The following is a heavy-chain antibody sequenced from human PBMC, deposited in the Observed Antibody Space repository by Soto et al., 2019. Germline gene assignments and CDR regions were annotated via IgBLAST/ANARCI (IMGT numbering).Heavy chain of an antibody. CDR1: GYTFTSYG. CDR2: ISAYNGNT. D-gene: IGHD3-10*01. J-gene: IGHJ4*02. Sequence: ASVKVSCKASGYTFTSYGISWVRQTPGQGLEWMGWISAYNGNTNYAQKLQGRVTMTTDTSTSTAYMELRSLRSDDTAVYYCARGCMVRGVIWCYFDYWGQGTLVTVSS. CDR3: ARGCMVRGVIWCYFDY. V-gene: IGHV1-18*01.